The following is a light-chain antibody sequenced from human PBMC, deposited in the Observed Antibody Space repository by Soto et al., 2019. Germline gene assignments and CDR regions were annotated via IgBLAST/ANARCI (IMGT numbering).Light chain of an antibody. CDR2: GAS. Sequence: EIVMTQSPDTLYVSPGAGATLSCSASQSVRTKLAWYQQKAGQAPRLLIYGASTRDTGIPDRFSGSGSGTEFTLTISSLQSEDFAVYYCQQYNSWPPVTFGQGTRLEIK. V-gene: IGKV3-15*01. J-gene: IGKJ5*01. CDR1: QSVRTK. CDR3: QQYNSWPPVT.